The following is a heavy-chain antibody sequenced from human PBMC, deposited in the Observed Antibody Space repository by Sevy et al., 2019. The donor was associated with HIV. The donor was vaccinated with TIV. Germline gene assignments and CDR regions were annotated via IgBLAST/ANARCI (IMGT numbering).Heavy chain of an antibody. J-gene: IGHJ6*02. CDR2: VSWNSRYI. D-gene: IGHD2-21*01. V-gene: IGHV3-9*01. Sequence: GGSLRLSCAASGFPFNDHAMHWVRQVPGKGLEWVSGVSWNSRYIGYADSVKGRFTISRDNARHFLYLEMNSLRTEDTDLYYCAKDINRGCDGVNCYSYYYYFYGLDVWGQGTTVTVSS. CDR3: AKDINRGCDGVNCYSYYYYFYGLDV. CDR1: GFPFNDHA.